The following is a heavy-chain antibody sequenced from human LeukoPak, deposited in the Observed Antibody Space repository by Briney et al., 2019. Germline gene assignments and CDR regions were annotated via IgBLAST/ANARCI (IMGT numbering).Heavy chain of an antibody. D-gene: IGHD3-3*01. V-gene: IGHV4-39*01. CDR2: IYYSGTT. Sequence: SETLSLTCTVSGGAISSSHYYWGWIRQPPGKGLEWIGTIYYSGTTYYNPSLESRVTMSEDTSKNQFSLTLRSVTATDTAVYYCARQISDYYYYYIDVWGKGTTVTVSS. CDR3: ARQISDYYYYYIDV. J-gene: IGHJ6*03. CDR1: GGAISSSHYY.